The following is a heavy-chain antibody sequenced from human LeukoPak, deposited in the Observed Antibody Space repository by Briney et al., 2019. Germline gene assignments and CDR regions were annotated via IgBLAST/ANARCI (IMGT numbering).Heavy chain of an antibody. CDR2: ISRSGSTK. D-gene: IGHD3-10*01. V-gene: IGHV3-11*04. J-gene: IGHJ4*02. CDR3: AKDESWFGESVQYAFDY. Sequence: GGSLRLSCAASGFTFSDYNMRWIRQAPGKGLEWVSSISRSGSTKYYADSVKGRFTISRDNSKNTLYLQMNSLRAEDTAVYYCAKDESWFGESVQYAFDYWGQGTLVTVSS. CDR1: GFTFSDYN.